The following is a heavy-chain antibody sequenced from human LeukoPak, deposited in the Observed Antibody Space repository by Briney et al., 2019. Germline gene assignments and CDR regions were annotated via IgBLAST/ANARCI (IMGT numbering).Heavy chain of an antibody. D-gene: IGHD2-15*01. V-gene: IGHV4-39*01. Sequence: SETLSLTCTVSGGYISTNSYYWGWVRQPPGKGLGWIGSMYYSGTTYYNPSLKSRVTISVDTSKNQFSLKLSSLTAADTAVYYCAVTATPGHYFDYWGQGSLVTVSS. CDR3: AVTATPGHYFDY. CDR2: MYYSGTT. J-gene: IGHJ4*02. CDR1: GGYISTNSYY.